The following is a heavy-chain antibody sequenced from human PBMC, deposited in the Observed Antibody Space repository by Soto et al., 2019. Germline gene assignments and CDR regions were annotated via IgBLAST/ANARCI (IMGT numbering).Heavy chain of an antibody. V-gene: IGHV3-30*09. Sequence: QVKLVESGGGVVQPGTSLRLSCAASGFTFFDFSIHWVRQSPGKGLEWMAVVSTDGSLKFYADSVKGRFAISRDNSRNKVYLKLNSLSPDDAAVYYGAREMRCAVGPLDSWGQGPLVPVSS. CDR1: GFTFFDFS. CDR3: AREMRCAVGPLDS. D-gene: IGHD2-8*01. J-gene: IGHJ4*02. CDR2: VSTDGSLK.